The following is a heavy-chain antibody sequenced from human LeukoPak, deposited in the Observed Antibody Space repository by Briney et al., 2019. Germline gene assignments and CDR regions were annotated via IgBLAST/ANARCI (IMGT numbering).Heavy chain of an antibody. CDR1: GGSLSSYY. D-gene: IGHD2/OR15-2a*01. J-gene: IGHJ4*02. V-gene: IGHV4-59*01. Sequence: SETLSLTCTVSGGSLSSYYWSWIRQPPGKGLEWIGYIYYSGSTNYNPSLKSRVTISVDTSKNQFSLKLSSVTAADTAVYYCAGGAFYGPYYFDYWGQGTLVTISS. CDR3: AGGAFYGPYYFDY. CDR2: IYYSGST.